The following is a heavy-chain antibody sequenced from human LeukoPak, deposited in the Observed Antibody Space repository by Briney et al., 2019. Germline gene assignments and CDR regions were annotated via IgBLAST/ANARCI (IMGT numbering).Heavy chain of an antibody. CDR2: ISFDGSNK. CDR1: GFTFSSYG. V-gene: IGHV3-30*18. J-gene: IGHJ4*02. Sequence: GRSLRLSCAASGFTFSSYGMHWVRQAPGKGLEWVAVISFDGSNKYYADSVKGRFTISRDNSKNTLYLQMNSLRAEDTAVYYCAKDGIFGVVLDYFDYWGQGTLVTVSS. D-gene: IGHD3-3*02. CDR3: AKDGIFGVVLDYFDY.